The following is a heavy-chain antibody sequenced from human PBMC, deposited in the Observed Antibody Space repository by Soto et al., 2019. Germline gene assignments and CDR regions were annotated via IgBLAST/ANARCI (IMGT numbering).Heavy chain of an antibody. J-gene: IGHJ4*02. CDR2: IDPSDSYT. D-gene: IGHD3-22*01. Sequence: GESLKISCKGSGYSFTSYWISWVRQMPGKGLEWMGRIDPSDSYTNYSPSFQGHVTISADKSISTAYLQWSSLKASDTAMYYCARGADSSGYYYGVLDYWGQGTLVTVSS. V-gene: IGHV5-10-1*01. CDR1: GYSFTSYW. CDR3: ARGADSSGYYYGVLDY.